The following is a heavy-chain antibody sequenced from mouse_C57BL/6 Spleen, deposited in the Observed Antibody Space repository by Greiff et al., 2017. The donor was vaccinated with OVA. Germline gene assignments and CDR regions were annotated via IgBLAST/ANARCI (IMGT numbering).Heavy chain of an antibody. D-gene: IGHD2-10*02. CDR2: ISNGGGST. V-gene: IGHV5-12*01. CDR3: ARGYDPGAMDY. Sequence: DVMLVESGGGLVQPGGSLKLSCAASGFTFSDYYMYWVRQTPEKRLEWVAYISNGGGSTYYPDTVKGRFTISRDNAKNTLYLRMSRLKSEDTAMYYCARGYDPGAMDYWGQGTSVTVSS. CDR1: GFTFSDYY. J-gene: IGHJ4*01.